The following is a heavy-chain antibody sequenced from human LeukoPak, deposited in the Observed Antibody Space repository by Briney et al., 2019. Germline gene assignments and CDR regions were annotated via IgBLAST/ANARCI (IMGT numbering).Heavy chain of an antibody. D-gene: IGHD3/OR15-3a*01. J-gene: IGHJ6*03. CDR1: GLTFSDYY. CDR2: ISSSGSTI. V-gene: IGHV3-11*04. CDR3: ASGQSRTRGAYYYMDV. Sequence: PGGSLRLSCAASGLTFSDYYMSWIRQAPGKGLEWVSYISSSGSTIYYADSVKGRFTISRDNAKNSLYLQMNSLRAEDTAVYYCASGQSRTRGAYYYMDVWGKGTTVTVSS.